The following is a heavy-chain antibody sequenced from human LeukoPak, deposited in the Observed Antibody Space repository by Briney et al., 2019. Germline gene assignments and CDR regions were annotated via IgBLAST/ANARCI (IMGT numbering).Heavy chain of an antibody. D-gene: IGHD6-19*01. CDR2: IGIRGDT. J-gene: IGHJ4*02. Sequence: QPGGSLRLSCAASGFTFIDYDMHWVRQVIGKGLEWVSAIGIRGDTHYSGSVKGRFTISRENAESSLYLQMNSLRAEDTAVYYCARGGIQVSGIDEFDYWGQGTPVTVSS. V-gene: IGHV3-13*01. CDR1: GFTFIDYD. CDR3: ARGGIQVSGIDEFDY.